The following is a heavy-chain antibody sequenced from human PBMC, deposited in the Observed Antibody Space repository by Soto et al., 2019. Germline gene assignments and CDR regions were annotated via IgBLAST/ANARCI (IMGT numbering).Heavy chain of an antibody. Sequence: QVQLVQSGAEVKKPGSSVKVSCKASGGTFSNYVVNWVRQAPGQGLEWMGRIIPISGAANYAQKFQGRVPITADKCTSTSYMELSSLRSEDTAVYYCARDMTRTVVPYFDFWGQGTLVTVAS. J-gene: IGHJ4*02. CDR2: IIPISGAA. CDR3: ARDMTRTVVPYFDF. CDR1: GGTFSNYV. V-gene: IGHV1-69*06. D-gene: IGHD1-7*01.